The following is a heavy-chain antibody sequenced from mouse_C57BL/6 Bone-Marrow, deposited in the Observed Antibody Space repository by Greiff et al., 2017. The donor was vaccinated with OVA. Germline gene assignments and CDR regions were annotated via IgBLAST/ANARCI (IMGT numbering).Heavy chain of an antibody. V-gene: IGHV1-19*01. D-gene: IGHD1-1*01. J-gene: IGHJ1*03. CDR1: GYTFTDYY. CDR2: INPYNGGT. Sequence: DVQLQESGPVLVKPGASVKMSCKASGYTFTDYYMNWVKQSHGKSLEWIGVINPYNGGTSYNPKFKGKATLTVDKSSSTAYMELNSLTSEDSAVYYCAPAYVGYFDVWGTGTTVTVSS. CDR3: APAYVGYFDV.